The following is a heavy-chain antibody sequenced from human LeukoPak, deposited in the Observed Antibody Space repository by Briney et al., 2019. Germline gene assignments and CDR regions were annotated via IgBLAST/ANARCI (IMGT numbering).Heavy chain of an antibody. Sequence: GGSLRLSCAASGFTFSSYSMNWVRQAPGKGLEWVSSISGSSSYIYYADSLKGRFTISRDNAKNSLYLQMNSLRAEDTAVYYCARRVQVDSSAMPGPPDFDYWGQGTLVTVSS. CDR2: ISGSSSYI. V-gene: IGHV3-21*01. D-gene: IGHD6-19*01. CDR1: GFTFSSYS. J-gene: IGHJ4*02. CDR3: ARRVQVDSSAMPGPPDFDY.